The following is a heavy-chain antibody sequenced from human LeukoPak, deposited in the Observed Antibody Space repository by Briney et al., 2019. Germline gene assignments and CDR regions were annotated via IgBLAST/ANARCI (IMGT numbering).Heavy chain of an antibody. J-gene: IGHJ4*02. CDR1: GGSFSGYY. CDR2: INHSGST. CDR3: ARSHSY. Sequence: SETLSLTRAVYGGSFSGYYWSWIRQPPGKGLEWIGEINHSGSTNYNPSLKSRVTISVDTSKNQFSLKLSSVTAADTAVYYCARSHSYWGQGTLVTVSS. V-gene: IGHV4-34*01.